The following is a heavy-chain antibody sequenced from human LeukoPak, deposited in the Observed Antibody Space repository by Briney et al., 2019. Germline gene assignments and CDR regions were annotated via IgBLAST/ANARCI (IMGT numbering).Heavy chain of an antibody. CDR1: GYSFTGYY. CDR3: ARVVGVVITDWFDP. J-gene: IGHJ5*02. CDR2: INPNSGDT. Sequence: ASVKAPCKASGYSFTGYYMHWVRQAPGQGLEWMGWINPNSGDTKYAQKFQGRVTMTRDTSISTAYMELSRLRSDDTAVYYCARVVGVVITDWFDPWGQGTLVTVSS. V-gene: IGHV1-2*02. D-gene: IGHD3-22*01.